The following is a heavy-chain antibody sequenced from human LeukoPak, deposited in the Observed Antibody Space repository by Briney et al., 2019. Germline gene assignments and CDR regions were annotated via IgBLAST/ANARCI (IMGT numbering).Heavy chain of an antibody. CDR3: AHRGYYDSSGYLIDY. CDR2: IYYSGST. J-gene: IGHJ4*02. Sequence: PSETLSLTCTVSGGSISSSSYYWGWIRQPPGKGLEWIGSIYYSGSTYYNPSLKSRVTISVDTSKNQFSLKLSSVTAADTAVYYCAHRGYYDSSGYLIDYWGQGTLVTVSS. CDR1: GGSISSSSYY. V-gene: IGHV4-39*07. D-gene: IGHD3-22*01.